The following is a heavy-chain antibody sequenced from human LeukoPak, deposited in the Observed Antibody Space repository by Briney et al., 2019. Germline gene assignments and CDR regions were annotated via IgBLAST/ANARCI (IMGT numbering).Heavy chain of an antibody. Sequence: PGGSLRLSCAASGFTFTSYRMHWVRQAPGKGLVWVSHINSDGSGTTYADSVKGRFTISRDNAKNTLYLQMNSLRAEDTAVYYCASSLQQPTWGQGTLVTVSS. CDR2: INSDGSGT. V-gene: IGHV3-74*01. CDR1: GFTFTSYR. J-gene: IGHJ5*02. CDR3: ASSLQQPT. D-gene: IGHD6-13*01.